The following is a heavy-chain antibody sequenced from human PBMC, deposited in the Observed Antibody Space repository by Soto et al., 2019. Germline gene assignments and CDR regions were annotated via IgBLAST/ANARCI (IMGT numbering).Heavy chain of an antibody. CDR2: IYWDDDK. Sequence: QITLKESGPTLVKPTQTLTLTCIFSGFSLRTYGVGVGWIRQPPGKALEWLAPIYWDDDKRYNSSLKTRLTITKDTSKNQVVLIMTGMDPVDTATYYCAHIHVYTHNDVGFDAWGQGTLVTVPS. D-gene: IGHD1-1*01. CDR1: GFSLRTYGVG. V-gene: IGHV2-5*02. CDR3: AHIHVYTHNDVGFDA. J-gene: IGHJ5*02.